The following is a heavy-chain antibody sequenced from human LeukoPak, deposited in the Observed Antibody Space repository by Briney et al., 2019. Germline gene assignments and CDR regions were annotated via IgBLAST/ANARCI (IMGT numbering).Heavy chain of an antibody. CDR2: ISAYNGNT. CDR1: GYTFTSYG. D-gene: IGHD6-13*01. CDR3: ARDYRRVAAADPYYYYYMDV. Sequence: ASVKVSCKASGYTFTSYGISWLRQAPGQGLEWMGWISAYNGNTNYAQKLQGRVTMTTDTSTSTAYMELRSLRSDDTAVYYCARDYRRVAAADPYYYYYMDVWGKGTTVTVSS. J-gene: IGHJ6*03. V-gene: IGHV1-18*01.